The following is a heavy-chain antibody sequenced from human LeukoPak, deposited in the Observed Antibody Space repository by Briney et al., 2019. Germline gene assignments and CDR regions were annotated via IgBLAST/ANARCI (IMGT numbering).Heavy chain of an antibody. D-gene: IGHD3-10*01. CDR2: INPDGSNT. V-gene: IGHV3-74*01. J-gene: IGHJ4*02. CDR3: AKDLYYYGSGSYLDY. Sequence: GGSLRLSCAASGFTFSNYWMHWVRQDPGKGLVWVSYINPDGSNTNYADSVKGRFTISGDNAKNALYLQMNSLRAEDTAVYYCAKDLYYYGSGSYLDYWGQGTLVTVSS. CDR1: GFTFSNYW.